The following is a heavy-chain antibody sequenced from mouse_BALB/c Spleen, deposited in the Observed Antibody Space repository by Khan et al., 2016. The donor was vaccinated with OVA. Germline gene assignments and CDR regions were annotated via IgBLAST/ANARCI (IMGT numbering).Heavy chain of an antibody. D-gene: IGHD3-3*01. V-gene: IGHV9-3-1*01. Sequence: QIQLVQSGPDLKKPGETVKISCKASGYTFTNYGINWVKQAPGKGLKWMGWIYTYTGEPTYADDFKGRFAFSLETSASTAYLHINNHKNEDTATYFCARGGRRAMDYWGQGTSVTVSS. J-gene: IGHJ4*01. CDR2: IYTYTGEP. CDR3: ARGGRRAMDY. CDR1: GYTFTNYG.